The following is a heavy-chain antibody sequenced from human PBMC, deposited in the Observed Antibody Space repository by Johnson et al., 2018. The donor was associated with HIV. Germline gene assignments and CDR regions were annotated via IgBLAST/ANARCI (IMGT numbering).Heavy chain of an antibody. V-gene: IGHV3-66*03. CDR1: GFTVSSNY. CDR2: IYSGGST. Sequence: VQLVESGGGLIQPGGSLRLSCAASGFTVSSNYMSWVRQAPGKGLEWVSVIYSGGSTYYADSVKGRFTISRDNSKKTVYLQMGSLRPEDMTVYYCARLRGGFDIWGQGTLVTVSS. D-gene: IGHD3-10*01. CDR3: ARLRGGFDI. J-gene: IGHJ3*02.